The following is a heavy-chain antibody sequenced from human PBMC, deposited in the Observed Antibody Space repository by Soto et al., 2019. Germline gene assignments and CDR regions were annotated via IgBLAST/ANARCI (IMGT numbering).Heavy chain of an antibody. V-gene: IGHV3-23*01. CDR3: AKDYGSSSGRALDY. D-gene: IGHD6-6*01. Sequence: GGSLRLSCAASGFTFSSYAMSWVRQAPGKGLEWVSAISGSGGSTYYADSVKGRFTISRGNSKNTLYLQMNSLRAEDTAVYYCAKDYGSSSGRALDYWGQGTLVTVSS. CDR1: GFTFSSYA. J-gene: IGHJ4*02. CDR2: ISGSGGST.